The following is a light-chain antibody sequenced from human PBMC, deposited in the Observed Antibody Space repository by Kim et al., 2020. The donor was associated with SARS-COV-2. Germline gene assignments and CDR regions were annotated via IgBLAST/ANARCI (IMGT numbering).Light chain of an antibody. CDR1: QDIANS. J-gene: IGKJ1*01. Sequence: ASVGDRVTITCRASQDIANSLAWDQQKPGKVPQVLIYAASTLQSGVPSRFSGSGSGTEFTLTIGSLQTEDVATYYCQKYNSAPWTFGPGTKVEIK. CDR2: AAS. CDR3: QKYNSAPWT. V-gene: IGKV1-27*01.